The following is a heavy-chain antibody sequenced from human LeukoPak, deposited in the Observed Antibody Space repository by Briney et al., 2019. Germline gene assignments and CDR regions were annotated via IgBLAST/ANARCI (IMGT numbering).Heavy chain of an antibody. Sequence: PGGSLRLSCAASGFTFSSYSVNWVRQAPGKGLEWVSSISSSSSYIYYADSVKGRFTISRDNSKNTLYLQMGSLRAEDMAVYYCARGAYCGGDCYLYYFDYWGQGTLVTVSS. D-gene: IGHD2-21*02. J-gene: IGHJ4*02. V-gene: IGHV3-21*01. CDR3: ARGAYCGGDCYLYYFDY. CDR2: ISSSSSYI. CDR1: GFTFSSYS.